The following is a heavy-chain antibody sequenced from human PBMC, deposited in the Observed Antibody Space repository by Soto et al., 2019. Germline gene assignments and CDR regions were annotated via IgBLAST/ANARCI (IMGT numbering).Heavy chain of an antibody. CDR1: GFTFSSYA. D-gene: IGHD6-6*01. CDR3: AKDRSSSSSRAFDY. Sequence: GSLRLSCAASGFTFSSYAMTWVRQAPGKGLEWVSGISGNGGSTYYADSVKGRFTISRDNSKNTLYLQTNSLRAEDTAVYYCAKDRSSSSSRAFDYWGQGTLVTVSS. CDR2: ISGNGGST. V-gene: IGHV3-23*01. J-gene: IGHJ4*02.